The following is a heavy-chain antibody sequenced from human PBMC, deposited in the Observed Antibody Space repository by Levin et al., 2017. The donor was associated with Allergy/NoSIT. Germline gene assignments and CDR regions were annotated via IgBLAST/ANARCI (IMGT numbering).Heavy chain of an antibody. CDR3: AREKGHPYRGYSYGYDLGYGMDV. D-gene: IGHD5-18*01. Sequence: GESLKISCKASGYTFTSYGISWVRQAPGQGLEWMGWISAYNGNTNYAQKLQGRVTMTTDTSTSTAYMELRSLRSDDTAVYYCAREKGHPYRGYSYGYDLGYGMDVWGQGTTVTVSS. J-gene: IGHJ6*02. CDR2: ISAYNGNT. V-gene: IGHV1-18*01. CDR1: GYTFTSYG.